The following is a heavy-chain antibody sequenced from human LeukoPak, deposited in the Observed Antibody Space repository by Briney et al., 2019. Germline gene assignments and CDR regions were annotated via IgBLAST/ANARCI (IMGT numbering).Heavy chain of an antibody. Sequence: ASVRVSCNASGYTFTGYYIHWVRQAPGQGLEWMGWISPNSGVTNYAKKFQDTVTMTRDTSINTAYMEVTRLTSDDTAMFYCARALGDDYETSVFQAYWGQGTLVSVSS. CDR1: GYTFTGYY. CDR2: ISPNSGVT. D-gene: IGHD4/OR15-4a*01. CDR3: ARALGDDYETSVFQAY. J-gene: IGHJ4*02. V-gene: IGHV1-2*02.